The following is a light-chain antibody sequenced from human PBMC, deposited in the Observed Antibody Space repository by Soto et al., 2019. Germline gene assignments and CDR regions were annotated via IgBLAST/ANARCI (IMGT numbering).Light chain of an antibody. CDR3: QQYGNSRT. CDR2: GAS. V-gene: IGKV3-20*01. Sequence: EIVMTQSPATLCVSPGERATLACRASQSVSSSYLAWDQQKPGQAARLLIYGASSRATGIPDRFSGRGSGTDFTLTISRLEPEDFAVYYCQQYGNSRTFGQGTKVDI. J-gene: IGKJ1*01. CDR1: QSVSSSY.